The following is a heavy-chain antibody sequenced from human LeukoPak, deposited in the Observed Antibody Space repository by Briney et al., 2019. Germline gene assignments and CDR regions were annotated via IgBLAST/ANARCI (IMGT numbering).Heavy chain of an antibody. CDR1: GFTFSSYS. CDR2: ISSSSSYI. CDR3: ARGNGSGDFWSGYYSGVSYIPDS. V-gene: IGHV3-21*01. D-gene: IGHD3-3*01. J-gene: IGHJ4*02. Sequence: GGSLRLSCAASGFTFSSYSMNWVRQAPGKGLEWVSSISSSSSYIYYADSVKGRFTISRDNAKNSLYLQMNSLRAEDTAVYYCARGNGSGDFWSGYYSGVSYIPDSWGQGTLVTVSS.